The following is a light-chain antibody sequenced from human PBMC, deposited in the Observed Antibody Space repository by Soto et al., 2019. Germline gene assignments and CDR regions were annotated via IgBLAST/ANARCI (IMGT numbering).Light chain of an antibody. CDR3: SSYTRSTNYV. CDR1: SSDVAGYRY. Sequence: QSALTQPRSVSGSPGQSVTISCTGTSSDVAGYRYVSWYQQHPGKAPKLIIYEVSYRPSGISNRFSGSKSGNTASLTISGLQAEDEADYYCSSYTRSTNYVFGTGTKVTVL. V-gene: IGLV2-14*01. J-gene: IGLJ1*01. CDR2: EVS.